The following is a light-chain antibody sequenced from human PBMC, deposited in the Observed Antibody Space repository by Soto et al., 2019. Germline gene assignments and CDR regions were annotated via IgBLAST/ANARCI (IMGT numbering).Light chain of an antibody. CDR1: QSVSTRY. CDR3: HQFGSSPPAFT. CDR2: GAS. V-gene: IGKV3-20*01. Sequence: ESKLTQSPGTLSLSPGERATLSCRASQSVSTRYLAWYQQKPGQAPRLLIYGASIRATGIPDRFRGSGSGTDFTLTISRLEPEDFAVYYCHQFGSSPPAFTFGQGTKLEI. J-gene: IGKJ2*01.